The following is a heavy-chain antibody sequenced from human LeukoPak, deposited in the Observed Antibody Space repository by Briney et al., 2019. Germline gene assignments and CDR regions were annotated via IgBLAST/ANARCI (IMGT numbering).Heavy chain of an antibody. Sequence: GAPVKVSCNASGYTFTSYGTSWVRQAPGQGLEWMGWISANNGDTIYAQKRQGRVTMTADTSTTTAYMELRSLRSDDTAVYYCARDWYCSGGSCYNCFDYWGQGTLVTVSS. D-gene: IGHD2-15*01. CDR1: GYTFTSYG. CDR3: ARDWYCSGGSCYNCFDY. J-gene: IGHJ4*02. CDR2: ISANNGDT. V-gene: IGHV1-18*01.